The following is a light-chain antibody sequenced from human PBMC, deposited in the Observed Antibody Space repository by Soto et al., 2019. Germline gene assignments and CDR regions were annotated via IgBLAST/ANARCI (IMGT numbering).Light chain of an antibody. CDR3: QQYGSTPPT. CDR2: GAS. Sequence: EIVLTQSPVTLSLSPGERATLSCRASQSVRSNYLAWYQQKPGQAPRLIIYGASSRAIDIPDRFSGSGSGTDFSLTISRLEPEDFAVYSCQQYGSTPPTFGQGTKVEIK. CDR1: QSVRSNY. J-gene: IGKJ1*01. V-gene: IGKV3-20*01.